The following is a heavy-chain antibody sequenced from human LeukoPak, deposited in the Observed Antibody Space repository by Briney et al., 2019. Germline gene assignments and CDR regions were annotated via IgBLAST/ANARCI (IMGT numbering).Heavy chain of an antibody. Sequence: ASVKVCCKASGYTFTGYYMHWVRQAPGQGLEWMGWINPNSGGTNYAQKFQGRVTMTRDTSISTAYMELSRPRSDDTAVYYCARFPIGFWSGFDYWGQGTLVTVSS. J-gene: IGHJ4*02. CDR3: ARFPIGFWSGFDY. CDR2: INPNSGGT. D-gene: IGHD3-3*01. CDR1: GYTFTGYY. V-gene: IGHV1-2*02.